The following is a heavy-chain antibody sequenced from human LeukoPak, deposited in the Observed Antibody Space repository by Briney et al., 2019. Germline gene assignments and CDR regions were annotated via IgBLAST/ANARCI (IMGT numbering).Heavy chain of an antibody. CDR1: GGSISNYY. V-gene: IGHV4-59*08. CDR3: ARQSSGWYYFDY. Sequence: SETLSLTCTVSGGSISNYYRSWIRQPPGKGLEWIGVGYSSGSTKLNPSLKIQVTISVDTSKNQFSLKLRSVTAADTAVYYCARQSSGWYYFDYWGQGTLVTVSS. D-gene: IGHD6-19*01. J-gene: IGHJ4*02. CDR2: GYSSGST.